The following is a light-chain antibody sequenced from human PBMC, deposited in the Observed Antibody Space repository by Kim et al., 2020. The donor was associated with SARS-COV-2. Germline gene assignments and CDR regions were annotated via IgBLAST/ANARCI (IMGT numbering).Light chain of an antibody. J-gene: IGKJ5*01. Sequence: LSPGERATLSCRASQSVSSYLAWYQQKPGQAPRLLSYDTSNRATDIPARFSGSGSGTDFTLTISSLEPEDFAIYYCQQRQNWPSITFGQGTRLEIK. CDR1: QSVSSY. CDR3: QQRQNWPSIT. CDR2: DTS. V-gene: IGKV3-11*01.